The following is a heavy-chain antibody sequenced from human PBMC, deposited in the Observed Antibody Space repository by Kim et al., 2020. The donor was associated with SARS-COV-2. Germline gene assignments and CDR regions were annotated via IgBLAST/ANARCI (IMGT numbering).Heavy chain of an antibody. V-gene: IGHV3-23*01. CDR3: ASPSEKYYYDSSGSVH. J-gene: IGHJ4*02. CDR1: GFTFSSYA. Sequence: GGSLRLSCAASGFTFSSYAMSWVRQAPGKGLEWVSAISGSGGSTYYADSVKGRFTISRDNSKNTLYLQMNSLRAEDTAVYYCASPSEKYYYDSSGSVHWGQGTLVTVSS. D-gene: IGHD3-22*01. CDR2: ISGSGGST.